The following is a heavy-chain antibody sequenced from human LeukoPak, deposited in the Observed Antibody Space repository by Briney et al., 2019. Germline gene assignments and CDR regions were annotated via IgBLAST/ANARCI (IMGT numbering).Heavy chain of an antibody. CDR3: AKDNFSRFLVDYYYYMDV. CDR2: IKQDGSDK. J-gene: IGHJ6*03. Sequence: GGSLRLSCAASGFTFNIYWMTWVRQAPGKGLEWVANIKQDGSDKYYVDSVKGRFTISRDNAKNSLYLQMNSLRAEDTAVYYCAKDNFSRFLVDYYYYMDVWGKGTTVTISS. CDR1: GFTFNIYW. D-gene: IGHD2-8*02. V-gene: IGHV3-7*01.